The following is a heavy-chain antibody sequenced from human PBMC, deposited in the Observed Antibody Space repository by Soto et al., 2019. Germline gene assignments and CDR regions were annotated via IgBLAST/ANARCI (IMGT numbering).Heavy chain of an antibody. CDR3: ASNRDSSSWDWGYYYYGMDV. J-gene: IGHJ6*02. V-gene: IGHV4-39*01. Sequence: SETLSLTCTVSGGSISGSSYYWGWIRQPPGKGLEWIGSIYYSGSTYYNPSPKSRVTISVDTSKNQFSLKLSSVTAADTAVYYCASNRDSSSWDWGYYYYGMDVWGQGTTVTVSS. CDR2: IYYSGST. D-gene: IGHD6-13*01. CDR1: GGSISGSSYY.